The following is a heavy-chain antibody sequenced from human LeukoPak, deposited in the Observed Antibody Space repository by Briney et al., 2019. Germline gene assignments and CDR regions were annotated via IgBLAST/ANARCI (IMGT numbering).Heavy chain of an antibody. CDR2: INQYGSER. V-gene: IGHV3-7*01. J-gene: IGHJ4*02. Sequence: GGSLRLSCAASGFTFSSHWMSWVRQAPGKGLEWVANINQYGSERNYVESVKGRFTISRDNAKSSLHLQMTSLRAEDTAIYYCARDHVVDGLVFDYWGQGTLVTVSS. CDR1: GFTFSSHW. D-gene: IGHD2-15*01. CDR3: ARDHVVDGLVFDY.